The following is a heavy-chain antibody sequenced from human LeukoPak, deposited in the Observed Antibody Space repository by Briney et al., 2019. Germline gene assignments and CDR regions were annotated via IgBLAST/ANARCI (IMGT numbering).Heavy chain of an antibody. CDR1: GYTFTSYG. D-gene: IGHD3-10*01. CDR2: IGAYNGNT. CDR3: ARVTMDLYYYGMDV. V-gene: IGHV1-18*01. J-gene: IGHJ6*02. Sequence: ASVKVSCKASGYTFTSYGISWVRQAPGQGLEWMGWIGAYNGNTNYAQKLQGRVTMTTDTSTSTAYMELRSLRSDDTAVYYCARVTMDLYYYGMDVWGQGTTVTVSS.